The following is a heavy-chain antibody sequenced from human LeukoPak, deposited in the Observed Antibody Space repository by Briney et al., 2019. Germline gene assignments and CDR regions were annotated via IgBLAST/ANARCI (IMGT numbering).Heavy chain of an antibody. D-gene: IGHD2-15*01. CDR2: IYYIGTT. V-gene: IGHV4-59*01. J-gene: IGHJ6*03. CDR1: GVSISSYY. CDR3: ARSVEGYCSGGSCYSYYYYMDV. Sequence: SETLSLTCTVSGVSISSYYWSWIRQPPGKGLEWIGYIYYIGTTNYNPSLKSRVTISVDTSKNQFSLKLSSVTAADTAVYYCARSVEGYCSGGSCYSYYYYMDVWGKGTTVTVSS.